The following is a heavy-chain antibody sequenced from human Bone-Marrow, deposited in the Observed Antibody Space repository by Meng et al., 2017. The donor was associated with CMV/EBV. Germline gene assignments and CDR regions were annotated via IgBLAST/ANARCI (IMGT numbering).Heavy chain of an antibody. CDR2: IYYSGST. CDR1: GGYVSSGSYY. Sequence: CTVSGGYVSSGSYYWSWIRQPPGKGLEWIGYIYYSGSTNYNPSLKSRVTISVDTSKNQFSLKLSSVTAADTAVYYCARAWFGNNWFDPWGQGTLVTVSS. V-gene: IGHV4-61*01. D-gene: IGHD3-10*01. CDR3: ARAWFGNNWFDP. J-gene: IGHJ5*02.